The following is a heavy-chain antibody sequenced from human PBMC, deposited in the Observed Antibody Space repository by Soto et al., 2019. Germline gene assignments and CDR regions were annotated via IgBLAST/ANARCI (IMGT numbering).Heavy chain of an antibody. Sequence: PGGSLRLSCAASGFTFSSYGMHWVRQAPGKGLEWVAVISYDGSNKYYADSVKGRFTISRDNSKNTLYLQMNSLRAEDTAVYYCAKERKPAHYFDYWGQGTLVTVSS. CDR3: AKERKPAHYFDY. CDR1: GFTFSSYG. V-gene: IGHV3-30*18. J-gene: IGHJ4*02. CDR2: ISYDGSNK.